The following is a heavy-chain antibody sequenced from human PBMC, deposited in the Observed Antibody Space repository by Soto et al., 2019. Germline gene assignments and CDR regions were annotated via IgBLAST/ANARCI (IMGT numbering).Heavy chain of an antibody. CDR1: GFTFSRHT. V-gene: IGHV3-30-3*01. CDR3: AREVYYDVWSGFNTHPYYFDD. Sequence: QVQLVESGGGVVQPGRSLRLSCAASGFTFSRHTMHWVRQAPGKGLEWVAAISDDGSNTYYADSVKGRFTISRDNSNNTLYLQMNSLSSEDTAVHPCAREVYYDVWSGFNTHPYYFDDWGQGTLVTVSS. D-gene: IGHD3-3*01. J-gene: IGHJ4*02. CDR2: ISDDGSNT.